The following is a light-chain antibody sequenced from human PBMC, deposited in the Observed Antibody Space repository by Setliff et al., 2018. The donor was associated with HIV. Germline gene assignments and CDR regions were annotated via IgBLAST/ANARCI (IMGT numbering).Light chain of an antibody. Sequence: QSVLTQPPSVSGAPGQRVTISCTGSSSNIGAGYDVHWYQQLPGTAPKLLIYGNSNRPSGVPDRFSASKSGTSASLAIAGLQAEDEADYYCQSYDSSLSGYVFGTGTKVTV. CDR3: QSYDSSLSGYV. J-gene: IGLJ1*01. CDR2: GNS. CDR1: SSNIGAGYD. V-gene: IGLV1-40*01.